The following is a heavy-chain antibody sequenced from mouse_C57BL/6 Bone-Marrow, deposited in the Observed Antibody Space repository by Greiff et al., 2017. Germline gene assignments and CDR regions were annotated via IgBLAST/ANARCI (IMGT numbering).Heavy chain of an antibody. J-gene: IGHJ2*01. CDR2: IHPNSGST. Sequence: VQLQQPGAELVKPGASVKLSCKASGYTFTSYWMHWVKQRPGQGLAWIGMIHPNSGSTNYNEKFKSKATLTVDKSSSTAYMQLSSLTSEDSAVYYCARSKSHSNYDYWGQGTTLTVSS. D-gene: IGHD2-5*01. CDR1: GYTFTSYW. V-gene: IGHV1-64*01. CDR3: ARSKSHSNYDY.